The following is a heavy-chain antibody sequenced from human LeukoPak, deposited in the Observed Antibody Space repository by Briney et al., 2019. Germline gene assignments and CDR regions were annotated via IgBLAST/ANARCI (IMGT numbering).Heavy chain of an antibody. CDR1: GGSFSGYY. Sequence: SETLSLTCAVYGGSFSGYYWSWIRQPPGKGLEWIGEINHSGSTNYNPSLKSRVTISVDTSKNQFSLKLSSVTAADTAVYYCARAEVTAPDYWGQGTLVTVSS. CDR3: ARAEVTAPDY. V-gene: IGHV4-34*01. D-gene: IGHD2-21*02. CDR2: INHSGST. J-gene: IGHJ4*02.